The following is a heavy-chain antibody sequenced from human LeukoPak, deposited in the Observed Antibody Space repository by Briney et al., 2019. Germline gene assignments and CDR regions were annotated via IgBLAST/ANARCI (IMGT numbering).Heavy chain of an antibody. CDR3: ARRAAAVSDYYYYGMDV. J-gene: IGHJ6*02. Sequence: GGSLRLSCAASGFTFSSYSMNWVRQAPGKGLEWVSSISSSSSYIYYADSVKGRFTIPRDNAKNSLYLQMNSLRAEDTAVYYCARRAAAVSDYYYYGMDVWGQGTTVTVSS. D-gene: IGHD6-13*01. CDR1: GFTFSSYS. CDR2: ISSSSSYI. V-gene: IGHV3-21*01.